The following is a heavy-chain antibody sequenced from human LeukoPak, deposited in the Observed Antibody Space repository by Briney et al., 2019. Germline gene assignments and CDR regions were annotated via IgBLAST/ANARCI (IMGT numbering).Heavy chain of an antibody. D-gene: IGHD3-10*01. Sequence: SGRSLRLSCAASGFTFSSYSMNWVRQAPGKGLEWVSYISSSSSTIYYADSVKGRFTISRDNAKNSLYLQMNSLRAEDTAVYYCARDGSYGRRPNFDCWGQGTLVTVSS. CDR2: ISSSSSTI. J-gene: IGHJ4*02. CDR3: ARDGSYGRRPNFDC. V-gene: IGHV3-48*01. CDR1: GFTFSSYS.